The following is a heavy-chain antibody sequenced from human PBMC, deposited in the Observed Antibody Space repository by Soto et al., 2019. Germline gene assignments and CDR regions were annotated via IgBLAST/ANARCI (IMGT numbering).Heavy chain of an antibody. CDR1: GFTFSSYW. CDR3: ARAGKPEYYYYGMDV. Sequence: GGSLRLSCAASGFTFSSYWMSWVRQAPGKGLEWVANIKQDGSEKYYVDSVKGRFTISRDNAKDSLYLQMNSLRAEDTAVYYCARAGKPEYYYYGMDVWGQGTTVTVSS. V-gene: IGHV3-7*03. CDR2: IKQDGSEK. D-gene: IGHD1-1*01. J-gene: IGHJ6*02.